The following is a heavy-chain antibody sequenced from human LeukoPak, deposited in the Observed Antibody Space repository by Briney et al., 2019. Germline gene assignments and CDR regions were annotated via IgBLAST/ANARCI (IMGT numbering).Heavy chain of an antibody. Sequence: GRSLRLSCAASGFTFSSYAMHWVRQAPGKGLEWVSAISGSGGSTYYADSVKGRFTISRDNSKNTLYLQMNSLRAEDTAVYNCAKDLEVIIYWGQGTLVTVSS. CDR2: ISGSGGST. V-gene: IGHV3-23*01. CDR1: GFTFSSYA. CDR3: AKDLEVIIY. D-gene: IGHD3-10*01. J-gene: IGHJ4*02.